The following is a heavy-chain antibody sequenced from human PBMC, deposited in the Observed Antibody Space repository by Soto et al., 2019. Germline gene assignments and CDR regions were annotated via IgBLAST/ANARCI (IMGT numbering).Heavy chain of an antibody. Sequence: QVQLQQWGAGLLKPSETLSLTCAVYGGSFSGYYWSWIRQPPGKGLEWIGEINHSGSTNYNPSLKSRVTISVDTSKNQFSLKLSSVTAADTAVYYCAVRLTDIAADSWWGQGTLVTVSS. CDR1: GGSFSGYY. J-gene: IGHJ4*02. D-gene: IGHD6-13*01. V-gene: IGHV4-34*01. CDR3: AVRLTDIAADSW. CDR2: INHSGST.